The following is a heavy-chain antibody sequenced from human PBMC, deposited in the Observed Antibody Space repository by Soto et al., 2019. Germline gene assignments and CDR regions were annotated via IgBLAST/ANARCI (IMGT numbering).Heavy chain of an antibody. CDR2: IHESGSI. CDR3: AREGRDSYNLGY. J-gene: IGHJ4*02. D-gene: IGHD1-1*01. CDR1: SGSISSSKW. Sequence: QVQLQESGPGLVKPSGTLSLTCVVSSGSISSSKWWSWVRQPPGKGLEWIGEIHESGSINYNPSLKSRVTISVDKSKNQCSLNLRSVTAADTAVYYCAREGRDSYNLGYWGQGILVTVSS. V-gene: IGHV4-4*02.